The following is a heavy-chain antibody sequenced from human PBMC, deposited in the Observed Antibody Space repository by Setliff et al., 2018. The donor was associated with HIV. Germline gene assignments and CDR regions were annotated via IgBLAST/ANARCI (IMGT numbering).Heavy chain of an antibody. CDR1: GGSMSSSNYL. CDR2: IFYSGSI. Sequence: SETLSLTCTVSGGSMSSSNYLWGWIRQPPGKGLEWIGNIFYSGSIYSNPSLKSRINLSIDTSKNQFSLKLTSVTAADTAVYYCARFSVVVTAPGYWGRGTLVTVSS. V-gene: IGHV4-39*01. J-gene: IGHJ4*02. CDR3: ARFSVVVTAPGY. D-gene: IGHD2-21*02.